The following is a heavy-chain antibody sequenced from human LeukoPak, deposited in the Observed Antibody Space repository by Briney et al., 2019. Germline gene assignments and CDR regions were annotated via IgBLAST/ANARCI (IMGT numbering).Heavy chain of an antibody. D-gene: IGHD2-2*01. CDR2: ISGSGDGT. Sequence: PGGSLRLSCAASGFGISGFAMTWVRQAPGKGLEWVSAISGSGDGTYYADSVKGRFTIARDNSKTTLYLQMNSLRIEDTAVYYCARGVDCISFSCFGLLDNWGQGTLVTVSS. J-gene: IGHJ4*02. V-gene: IGHV3-23*01. CDR1: GFGISGFA. CDR3: ARGVDCISFSCFGLLDN.